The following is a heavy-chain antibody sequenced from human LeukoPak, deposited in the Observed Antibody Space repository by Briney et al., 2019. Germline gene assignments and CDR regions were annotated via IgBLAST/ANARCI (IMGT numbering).Heavy chain of an antibody. D-gene: IGHD4-23*01. J-gene: IGHJ4*02. CDR3: AKEVTPGALLYGRFDY. CDR1: ELIFSSYG. Sequence: PGGSLRLSCAASELIFSSYGMSWVRQAPGKGLEWVSAISASGGGTYYADSVKGRFTISRDNSRNTLYLQMNSLRAEDTAIYYCAKEVTPGALLYGRFDYWGQGALVTVSS. CDR2: ISASGGGT. V-gene: IGHV3-23*01.